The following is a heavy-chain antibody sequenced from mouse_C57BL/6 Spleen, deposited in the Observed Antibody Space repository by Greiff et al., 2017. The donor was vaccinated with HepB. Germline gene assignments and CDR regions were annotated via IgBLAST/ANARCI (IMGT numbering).Heavy chain of an antibody. CDR1: GYTFTDYY. CDR2: IYPGSGNT. J-gene: IGHJ2*01. CDR3: ARDYYGRFDY. Sequence: QVQLQQSGAELVRPGASVKLSCKASGYTFTDYYINWVKQRPGQGLEWIARIYPGSGNTYYNEKFKGKATLTAEKSSSTAYMQLSSLTSEDSAVYFCARDYYGRFDYWGQGTTLTVSS. D-gene: IGHD1-1*01. V-gene: IGHV1-76*01.